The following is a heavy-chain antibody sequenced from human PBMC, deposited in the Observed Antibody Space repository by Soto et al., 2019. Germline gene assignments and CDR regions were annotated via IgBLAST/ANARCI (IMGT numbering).Heavy chain of an antibody. Sequence: ASVKVSCKASGDTFSSYAISWVRQAPGKGLEWMGKIIPTFGRTNYAQKFQGRLTISADDSTSTAYMELTSLESDDTAVYYCARDPLSSFAVDVWGQGTTVTVAS. J-gene: IGHJ6*02. V-gene: IGHV1-69*13. CDR1: GDTFSSYA. D-gene: IGHD3-10*02. CDR2: IIPTFGRT. CDR3: ARDPLSSFAVDV.